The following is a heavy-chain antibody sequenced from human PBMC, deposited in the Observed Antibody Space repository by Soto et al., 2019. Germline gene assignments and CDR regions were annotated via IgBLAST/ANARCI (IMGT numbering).Heavy chain of an antibody. D-gene: IGHD6-6*01. CDR3: ARKYSSSPSWFDP. Sequence: QVQLQESGPGLVKPSQTLSLTCTVSGGSISSGGYYWSWLRQQPGQVLEWIGYIYYSESTHYNPSLKRRVTISVDTSKNQFSLKLSSVTAADTAVYYCARKYSSSPSWFDPWGQGTLVTVSS. J-gene: IGHJ5*02. CDR1: GGSISSGGYY. V-gene: IGHV4-31*03. CDR2: IYYSEST.